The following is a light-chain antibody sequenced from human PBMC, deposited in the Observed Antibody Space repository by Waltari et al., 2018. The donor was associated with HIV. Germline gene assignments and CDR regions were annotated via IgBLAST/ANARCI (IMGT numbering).Light chain of an antibody. Sequence: QSALTQPASVSGSPGQSITISCVGTEGDIGGYPFVSWFQQYPSKAPKLVIFEVNHRPSGVSYRFSGSKSGNTSSLTISGLQAEDEADYFCCSFTRCSAFVVGGGTRLTVL. CDR2: EVN. CDR1: EGDIGGYPF. J-gene: IGLJ2*01. CDR3: CSFTRCSAFV. V-gene: IGLV2-14*01.